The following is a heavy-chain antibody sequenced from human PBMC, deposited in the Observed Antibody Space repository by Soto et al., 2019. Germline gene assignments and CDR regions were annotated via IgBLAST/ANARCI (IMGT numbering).Heavy chain of an antibody. CDR2: INPYNGNT. CDR3: ARGPAHSTRSASDPWFAP. Sequence: QVLLVQSGAAVKTPGASVKISCQASGYTFTNYGITWVRQTPGQGVEWMAWINPYNGNTNYAQNLQGRVTMTTATATSTVYMELRSLTPAPTAVYYCARGPAHSTRSASDPWFAPWGQGTLVTVSS. V-gene: IGHV1-18*01. J-gene: IGHJ5*02. CDR1: GYTFTNYG. D-gene: IGHD6-13*01.